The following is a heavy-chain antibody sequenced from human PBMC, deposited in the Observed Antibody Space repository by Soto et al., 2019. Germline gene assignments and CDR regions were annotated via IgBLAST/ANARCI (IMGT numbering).Heavy chain of an antibody. CDR1: GAPISTGNW. Sequence: QVHLQESGPGLVHSSGTLSLTCGVSGAPISTGNWWTWVRQPPGKGLEWIGEIYHGGNTNYRPSLKIRVTISVDKAKNQFALRLSSVTAADTAVYYCARHSSYYYDSSAYYDSWGQGALVTVSS. CDR3: ARHSSYYYDSSAYYDS. J-gene: IGHJ5*01. V-gene: IGHV4-4*02. D-gene: IGHD3-22*01. CDR2: IYHGGNT.